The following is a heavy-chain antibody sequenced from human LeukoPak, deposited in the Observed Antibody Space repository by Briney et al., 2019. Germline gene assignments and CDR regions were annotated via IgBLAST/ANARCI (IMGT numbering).Heavy chain of an antibody. CDR3: LYGGNSGDWVY. CDR1: GGSVSGGNW. Sequence: TXSLTCAVSGGSVSGGNWWTWVRPPPGKGLEWIGEILHIGNTNYNPSLKSRVNMSVDKSKNQFPLNLNSVTAADTAVYYCLYGGNSGDWVYWGQGTLVTVSS. CDR2: ILHIGNT. D-gene: IGHD4-23*01. J-gene: IGHJ4*02. V-gene: IGHV4-4*02.